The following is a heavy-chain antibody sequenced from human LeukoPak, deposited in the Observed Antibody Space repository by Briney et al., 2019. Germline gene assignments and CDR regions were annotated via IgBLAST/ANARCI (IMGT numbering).Heavy chain of an antibody. D-gene: IGHD4-17*01. J-gene: IGHJ4*02. CDR2: ISGSGGST. Sequence: PGGSLRLSCAASGFTFSSYAMSWVRQAPGKGLEWVSAISGSGGSTYYADSMKGRFTISRDNSKNTLYLQMNSLRAEDTAVYYCAKDRGYGDDNFDYWGQGSLVTVSS. V-gene: IGHV3-23*01. CDR3: AKDRGYGDDNFDY. CDR1: GFTFSSYA.